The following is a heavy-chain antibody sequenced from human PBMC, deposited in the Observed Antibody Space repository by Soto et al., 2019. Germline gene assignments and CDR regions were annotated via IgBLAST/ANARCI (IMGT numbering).Heavy chain of an antibody. D-gene: IGHD1-1*01. J-gene: IGHJ4*01. V-gene: IGHV3-15*07. CDR2: IKSKVDGGTT. CDR1: GFTFSSAW. Sequence: PGGSLRLSCAASGFTFSSAWMNWVRQTPGKGLEWVGRIKSKVDGGTTDYAAPVEGRFSISRDDSQNTLYLQMNSLKTEETAVYFCTGYPPTGSPGIDYWGHGTRVTVSS. CDR3: TGYPPTGSPGIDY.